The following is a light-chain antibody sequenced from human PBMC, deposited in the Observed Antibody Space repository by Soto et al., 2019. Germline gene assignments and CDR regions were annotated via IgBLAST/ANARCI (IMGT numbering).Light chain of an antibody. CDR2: KAS. V-gene: IGKV1-5*03. J-gene: IGKJ1*01. CDR1: QSITNW. CDR3: LCYITYPWT. Sequence: DIQMTQSRSTLSASVGDRLSITCRASQSITNWLAWYQQKPGKAPKLLIYKASSLQSEVPSRFSGSASGPEFTLTISSLQPDDFATYYCLCYITYPWTFGQGTKVDIK.